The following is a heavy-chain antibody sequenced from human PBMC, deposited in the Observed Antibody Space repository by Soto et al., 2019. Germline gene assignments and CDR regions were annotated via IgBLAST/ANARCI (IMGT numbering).Heavy chain of an antibody. CDR3: AKDWTGFGYYYYGMDV. V-gene: IGHV3-23*01. J-gene: IGHJ6*02. D-gene: IGHD3-3*01. CDR2: ISGSGGST. CDR1: GFTFSSYA. Sequence: GSLRLSCAASGFTFSSYAMSWVRQAPGKGLEWVSAISGSGGSTYYADSVKGRFTISRDNSKNTLYLQMNSLRAEDTAVYYCAKDWTGFGYYYYGMDVWGQGTTVTVSS.